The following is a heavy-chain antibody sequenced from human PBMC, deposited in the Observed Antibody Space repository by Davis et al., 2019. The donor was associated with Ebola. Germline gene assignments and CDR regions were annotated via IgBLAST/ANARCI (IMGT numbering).Heavy chain of an antibody. V-gene: IGHV1-8*01. J-gene: IGHJ4*02. CDR3: ARGSGSGWYNFDY. CDR2: MNPNSGNT. CDR1: GYTFTSYD. Sequence: AASVKVSCKASGYTFTSYDINWVRQATGQGLEWMGWMNPNSGNTGYAQKFQGRVTVTRNTSISTAYMELSSLKSEDTAVYYCARGSGSGWYNFDYWGPGTLVTVSS. D-gene: IGHD6-19*01.